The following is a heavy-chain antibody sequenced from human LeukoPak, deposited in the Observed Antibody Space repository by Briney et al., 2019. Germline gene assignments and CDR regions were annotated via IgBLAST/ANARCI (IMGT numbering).Heavy chain of an antibody. CDR2: INHSGST. D-gene: IGHD1-14*01. Sequence: SETLSLTCAVSGASFSNYYSTWIRQPPGKGLEWIGEINHSGSTNYNPSLKSRVTISVDTSKNQFSLKLSSVTAADTAVYYCASGIESTKFDYWGQGTLVTVSS. CDR1: GASFSNYY. CDR3: ASGIESTKFDY. V-gene: IGHV4-34*01. J-gene: IGHJ4*02.